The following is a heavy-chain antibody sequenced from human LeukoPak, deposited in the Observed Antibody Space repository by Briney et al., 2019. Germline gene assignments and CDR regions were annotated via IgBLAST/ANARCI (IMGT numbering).Heavy chain of an antibody. CDR3: ARGGVMGGSDY. D-gene: IGHD1-26*01. V-gene: IGHV3-74*01. CDR2: IKPDGSAT. CDR1: GFTFNTYW. Sequence: GGPLRLSCAASGFTFNTYWMQWVRQAPGKGLIWVSEIKPDGSATRYADSVKGRFTISRDNAKNTLYLQMNSLTVEDAAVYYCARGGVMGGSDYWGQGTLVTVSS. J-gene: IGHJ4*02.